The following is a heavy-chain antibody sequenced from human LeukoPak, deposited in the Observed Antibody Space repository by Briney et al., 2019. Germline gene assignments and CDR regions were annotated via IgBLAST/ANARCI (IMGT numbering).Heavy chain of an antibody. J-gene: IGHJ6*02. Sequence: GGSLRLSCEASGFTFSHYAMSRVRQAPGKGLEWVAGISGRGDTTYYAESVKGRFTISRDSSKNTVFLQVNSLRAEDTAIYYCARLRGAYMGIYFCLDVWGQGITVTVSS. V-gene: IGHV3-23*01. CDR2: ISGRGDTT. D-gene: IGHD2-21*01. CDR3: ARLRGAYMGIYFCLDV. CDR1: GFTFSHYA.